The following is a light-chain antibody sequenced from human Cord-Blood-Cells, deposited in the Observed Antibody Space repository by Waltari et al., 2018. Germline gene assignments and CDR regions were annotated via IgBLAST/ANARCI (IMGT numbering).Light chain of an antibody. J-gene: IGKJ4*01. Sequence: EIVLTQSPATLSVSPGETATLSCRPSQSVSSNLAWYQQKPGQAPRLLIYGASTRAPGIPARFSGSGSGTAFTLTISSLQSEDFAVYYCQQYNNWPLTFGGGTKVEIK. V-gene: IGKV3-15*01. CDR2: GAS. CDR3: QQYNNWPLT. CDR1: QSVSSN.